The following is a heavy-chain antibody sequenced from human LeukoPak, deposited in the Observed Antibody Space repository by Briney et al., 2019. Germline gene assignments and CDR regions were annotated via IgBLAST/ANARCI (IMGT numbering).Heavy chain of an antibody. CDR1: GFSLSTSGVG. J-gene: IGHJ5*02. V-gene: IGHV2-5*02. CDR3: AHSYDYGDYEGNWFDP. D-gene: IGHD4-17*01. Sequence: SGPTLVNPTQTLTLTCTFSGFSLSTSGVGVGWIRQLPGKALEWLALIYWDDDKRYSPALKSRLTITKDTSKNQVILTMTNMDPVDTATYYCAHSYDYGDYEGNWFDPCGQGTLVTVSS. CDR2: IYWDDDK.